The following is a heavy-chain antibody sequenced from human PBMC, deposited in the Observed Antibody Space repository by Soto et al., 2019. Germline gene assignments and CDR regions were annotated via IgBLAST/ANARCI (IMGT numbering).Heavy chain of an antibody. CDR3: AKDGYYYGMDV. CDR1: GFTFDDYT. CDR2: ISWDGGST. Sequence: DVQLVESGGVVVQPGGSLRLSCAASGFTFDDYTMHWVRQAPGKGLEWVSLISWDGGSTYYADSVKGRFTISRDNSKNSPYLLMNSMRTEDTALYYCAKDGYYYGMDVWGQGTTVTVSS. J-gene: IGHJ6*02. V-gene: IGHV3-43*01.